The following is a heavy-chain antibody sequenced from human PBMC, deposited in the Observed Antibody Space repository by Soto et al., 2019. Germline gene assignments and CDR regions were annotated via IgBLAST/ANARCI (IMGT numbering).Heavy chain of an antibody. D-gene: IGHD2-15*01. CDR2: IYWDDDK. J-gene: IGHJ6*03. V-gene: IGHV2-5*02. CDR3: AHSLRSAYSNYYYYYMDV. CDR1: GFSLSTSGVG. Sequence: QITLKESGPTLVKPTQTLTLTCTFSGFSLSTSGVGVGWIRQPPGKALEWLALIYWDDDKRYSPSLKSRLTITKDTSKNQVVLTMTNMDPVDTATYYCAHSLRSAYSNYYYYYMDVWGKGTTVTVSS.